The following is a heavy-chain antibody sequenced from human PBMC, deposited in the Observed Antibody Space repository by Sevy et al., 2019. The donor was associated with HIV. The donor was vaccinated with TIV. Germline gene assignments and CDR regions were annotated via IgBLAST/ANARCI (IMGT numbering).Heavy chain of an antibody. J-gene: IGHJ6*01. Sequence: GGSLRLSCAASGFTFSSYWMSWVRQAPGKGLEWVANIKPDGSGTYYVDSVKGRFTISRDNAKNSFFLQMNTLRADDTAVYYCARAGGITDYGRDVWGVGFTVSVS. CDR2: IKPDGSGT. V-gene: IGHV3-7*03. CDR1: GFTFSSYW. CDR3: ARAGGITDYGRDV. D-gene: IGHD1-26*01.